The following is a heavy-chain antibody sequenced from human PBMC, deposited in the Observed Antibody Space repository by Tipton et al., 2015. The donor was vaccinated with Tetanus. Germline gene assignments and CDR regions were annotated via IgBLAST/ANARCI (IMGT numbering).Heavy chain of an antibody. V-gene: IGHV3-15*01. CDR2: IKSNTDGGTI. CDR3: TSPGPGALGGDY. D-gene: IGHD3-16*01. Sequence: SLRLSCAASGFTSGFTFSHAWMSWVRKAPGKGLEWVGRIKSNTDGGTIDYAAPVKGRFTLSRDDSKNTLYLQMSILKIEDAAVFYCTSPGPGALGGDYWGQGTLVSISS. J-gene: IGHJ4*02. CDR1: GFTFSHAW.